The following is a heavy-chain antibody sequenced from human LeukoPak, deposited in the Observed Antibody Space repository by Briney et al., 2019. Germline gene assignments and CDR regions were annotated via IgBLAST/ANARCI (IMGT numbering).Heavy chain of an antibody. D-gene: IGHD3-3*01. CDR1: GFTFSSYA. V-gene: IGHV3-30*02. J-gene: IGHJ4*02. CDR2: IRYDGSNK. Sequence: GGSLRLSCAASGFTFSSYAMSWVRQAPGKGLEWVAFIRYDGSNKYYADSVKGRFTISRDDSKNTVYLQMNSLRAEDTSVYYCARGYGYYDFWSGYYTGYFDYWGQGTLVTVSS. CDR3: ARGYGYYDFWSGYYTGYFDY.